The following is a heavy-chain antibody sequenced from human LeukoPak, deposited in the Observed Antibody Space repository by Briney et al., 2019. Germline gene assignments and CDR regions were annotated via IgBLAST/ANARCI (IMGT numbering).Heavy chain of an antibody. V-gene: IGHV4-34*01. D-gene: IGHD5-18*01. CDR1: GTSFSGYY. J-gene: IGHJ6*04. Sequence: SETLSLTCAVYGTSFSGYYWSWIRQPQGKGLEWIGEIDHRGRAKYNPSLKSRVSTSIDTSKNQFSLNLSSVTAADTAVYYCARDVDTALMDVWGEGTTVIVSS. CDR3: ARDVDTALMDV. CDR2: IDHRGRA.